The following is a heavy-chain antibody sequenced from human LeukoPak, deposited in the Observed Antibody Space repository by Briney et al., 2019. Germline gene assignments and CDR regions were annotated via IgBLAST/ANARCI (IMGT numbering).Heavy chain of an antibody. J-gene: IGHJ4*02. V-gene: IGHV3-23*01. CDR3: ARTQRLVQGLHFDY. D-gene: IGHD6-13*01. CDR1: GFTFSSYA. Sequence: PGGSLRLSCAASGFTFSSYAMSWVRQAPGKGLEWVSGIGGSGGSTFYADSVKGRFTISRDNSKNTLYLQMNSLRAEDTAIYYCARTQRLVQGLHFDYWGQGTLVTVSS. CDR2: IGGSGGST.